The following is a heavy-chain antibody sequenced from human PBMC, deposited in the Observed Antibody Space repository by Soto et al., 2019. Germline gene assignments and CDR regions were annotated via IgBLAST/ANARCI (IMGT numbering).Heavy chain of an antibody. CDR1: GYTFTSYG. CDR3: ARDRGSSGWTYYYYYGMDV. V-gene: IGHV1-18*01. D-gene: IGHD6-19*01. J-gene: IGHJ6*02. CDR2: ISAYNGNT. Sequence: ASVKVSCKASGYTFTSYGISWVRQAPGQGLEWMGWISAYNGNTNYAQKLQGRVTMTTDTSTSTAYMELRSLRSDDTAVYYCARDRGSSGWTYYYYYGMDVWGQGTAVTV.